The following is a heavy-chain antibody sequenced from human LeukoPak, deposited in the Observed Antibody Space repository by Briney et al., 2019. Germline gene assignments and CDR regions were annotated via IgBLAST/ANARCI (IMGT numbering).Heavy chain of an antibody. Sequence: KPSETLSLTCAVYGGSFSGYYWSWIRQPPGKGLEWIGEINHSGSTNYNPSLKSRVTISVDTSKNQFSLKLSSVTAADTAVYYCARKPAMVRGMARHNWFDPWGQGTLVTVSS. V-gene: IGHV4-34*01. D-gene: IGHD3-10*01. CDR1: GGSFSGYY. J-gene: IGHJ5*02. CDR2: INHSGST. CDR3: ARKPAMVRGMARHNWFDP.